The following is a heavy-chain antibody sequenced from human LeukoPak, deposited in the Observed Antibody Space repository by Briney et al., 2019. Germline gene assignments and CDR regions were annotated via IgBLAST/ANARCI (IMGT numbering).Heavy chain of an antibody. J-gene: IGHJ6*03. Sequence: SVKVSCKASGGTFSSYAISWVRQAPGQGLEWMGRIIPIFGTANYAQKFQGRVTITTDESTSTAYMELSSLRSEDTAVYYCARDYDYVWGSYRYTKSYYYYMDVWGKGTTVTVSS. CDR2: IIPIFGTA. CDR3: ARDYDYVWGSYRYTKSYYYYMDV. D-gene: IGHD3-16*02. CDR1: GGTFSSYA. V-gene: IGHV1-69*05.